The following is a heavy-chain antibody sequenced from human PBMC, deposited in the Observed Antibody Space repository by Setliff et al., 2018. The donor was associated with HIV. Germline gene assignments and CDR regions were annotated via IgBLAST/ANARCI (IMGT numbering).Heavy chain of an antibody. CDR3: ARALVRTYYDVLTGYVYYMDV. D-gene: IGHD3-9*01. Sequence: SVKVSCKASGGRFSNYGISWVGQAPGQGLEWMGGIIPIFGTTNYAQMFQGRVTMTADESTSTAYMELSSLRSEETAVYYCARALVRTYYDVLTGYVYYMDVWGKGTTVTVSS. V-gene: IGHV1-69*13. J-gene: IGHJ6*03. CDR1: GGRFSNYG. CDR2: IIPIFGTT.